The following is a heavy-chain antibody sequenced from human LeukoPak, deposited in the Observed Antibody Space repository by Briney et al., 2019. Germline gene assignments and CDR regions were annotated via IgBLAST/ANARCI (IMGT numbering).Heavy chain of an antibody. CDR2: ISNSGDIK. CDR1: GLSLSDHY. V-gene: IGHV3-11*04. Sequence: GGSLRLSCAASGLSLSDHYMSWIRQAPGKGLQWISYISNSGDIKYYADSVKGRFTISRDNAKNSLYLQMNSLRAEDTAVYYCASQGGGLDPWGQGTLVTVSS. CDR3: ASQGGGLDP. D-gene: IGHD3-16*01. J-gene: IGHJ5*02.